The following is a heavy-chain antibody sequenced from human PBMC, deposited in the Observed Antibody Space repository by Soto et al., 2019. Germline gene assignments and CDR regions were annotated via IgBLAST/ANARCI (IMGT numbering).Heavy chain of an antibody. CDR3: ARDRRITIFGVVIITPKAPSYYYGMDV. D-gene: IGHD3-3*01. V-gene: IGHV4-4*02. Sequence: SETLSLTCAVSGGSISSSNWWSWVRQPPGKGLEWIGGIHHSGSTNYNPSLKSRVTISVDKSKNQFSLKLSSVTAADTAVYYCARDRRITIFGVVIITPKAPSYYYGMDVWGQGTTVTVSS. CDR2: IHHSGST. CDR1: GGSISSSNW. J-gene: IGHJ6*02.